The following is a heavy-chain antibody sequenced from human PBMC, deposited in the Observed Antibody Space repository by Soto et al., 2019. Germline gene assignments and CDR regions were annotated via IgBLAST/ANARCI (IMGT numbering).Heavy chain of an antibody. V-gene: IGHV1-18*01. CDR3: ARGRYGDY. CDR1: DYTFTSYE. J-gene: IGHJ4*02. Sequence: VHLVQSGAEVRKPGASVKVSCKGSDYTFTSYEITWVRQATGQGLEWMGWISAHNGNTNYAQKLQGRVTVTRDTSTSTAYMELRSLRSDDTAVYYCARGRYGDYWGQGALVTVSS. D-gene: IGHD1-1*01. CDR2: ISAHNGNT.